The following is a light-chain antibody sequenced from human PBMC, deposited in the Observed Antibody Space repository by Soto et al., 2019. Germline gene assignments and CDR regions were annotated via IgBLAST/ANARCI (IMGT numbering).Light chain of an antibody. CDR2: LEGSGSY. CDR1: SGHSSYI. V-gene: IGLV4-60*02. J-gene: IGLJ3*02. CDR3: ETWDFNTRV. Sequence: PVLTQSSSASASLGSSVKLTCTLSSGHSSYIIAWPQQQPGKAPRYLMKLEGSGSYNKGSGVPDRFSGSSSGADRYLTISNLQFEDEADYYCETWDFNTRVFGGGTKLTVL.